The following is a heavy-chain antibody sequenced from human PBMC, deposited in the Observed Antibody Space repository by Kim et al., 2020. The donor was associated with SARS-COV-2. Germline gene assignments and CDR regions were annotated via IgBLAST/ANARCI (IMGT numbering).Heavy chain of an antibody. CDR3: ARDLLSMVLYSYDSSGYNDY. J-gene: IGHJ4*02. Sequence: ASVKVSCKASGYTFTSYGISWVRQAPGQGLEWMGWISAYNGNTNYAQKLQGRVTMTTDTSTSTAYMELRSLRSDDTAVYYCARDLLSMVLYSYDSSGYNDYWGQGTLVTVSS. CDR2: ISAYNGNT. V-gene: IGHV1-18*01. CDR1: GYTFTSYG. D-gene: IGHD3-22*01.